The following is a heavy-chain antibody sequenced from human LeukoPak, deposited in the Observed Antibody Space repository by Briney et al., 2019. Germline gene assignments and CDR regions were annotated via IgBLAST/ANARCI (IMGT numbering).Heavy chain of an antibody. J-gene: IGHJ4*02. CDR2: INPNSGGT. Sequence: ASVKVSCKASGYTFTGYYMHWVRQAPGQGLEWMGWINPNSGGTNYAQKFQGKVTMTRDTSISTAYMELSRLRSDDTAVYYRARAYSGYLNQLWGYWGQGTLVTVSS. CDR3: ARAYSGYLNQLWGY. V-gene: IGHV1-2*02. CDR1: GYTFTGYY. D-gene: IGHD5-12*01.